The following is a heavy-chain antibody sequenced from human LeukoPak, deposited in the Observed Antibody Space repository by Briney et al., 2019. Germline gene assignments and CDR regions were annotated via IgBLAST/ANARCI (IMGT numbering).Heavy chain of an antibody. CDR2: IRNKRHGDTA. V-gene: IGHV3-49*04. CDR3: ARGAWNDHGDGQFFQY. J-gene: IGHJ1*01. D-gene: IGHD4-17*01. Sequence: PGRSLRLSCTGSGFTFGDFAMSWVRQAPGKGLEWIGFIRNKRHGDTAEYAASVRGRWTISRDDSKNTAYLQLNGLDPDDTAVFYCARGAWNDHGDGQFFQYWGQGTLVTVCS. CDR1: GFTFGDFA.